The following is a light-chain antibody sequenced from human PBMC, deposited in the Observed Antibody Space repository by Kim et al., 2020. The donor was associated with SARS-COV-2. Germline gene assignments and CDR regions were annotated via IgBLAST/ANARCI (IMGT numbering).Light chain of an antibody. J-gene: IGLJ2*01. V-gene: IGLV2-23*02. CDR2: RVS. CDR3: CTSVGSSTHVV. CDR1: SSDVRSYNL. Sequence: QSALTQHASVSGSPGQSITISCTGTSSDVRSYNLVSWYQQHPGKAPKLMIYRVSKRPSGVSNRFSGSKSGNTASLTISGLQTEDEADYYCCTSVGSSTHVVFGRGAQLTVL.